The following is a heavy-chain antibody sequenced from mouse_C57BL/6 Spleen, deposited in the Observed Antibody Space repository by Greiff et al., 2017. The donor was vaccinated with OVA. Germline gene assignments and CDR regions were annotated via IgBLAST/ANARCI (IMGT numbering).Heavy chain of an antibody. J-gene: IGHJ4*01. CDR3: ARRSSEGAMDY. CDR1: GYAFSSYW. Sequence: QVQLQQSGAELVKPGASVKVSCKASGYAFSSYWMNWVKQRPGKGLEWIGQIYPGDGDTNYNGKFKGKATLTADKSSSTAYMQLSSLTSEDSAVYFCARRSSEGAMDYWGQGTSVTVSS. V-gene: IGHV1-80*01. CDR2: IYPGDGDT.